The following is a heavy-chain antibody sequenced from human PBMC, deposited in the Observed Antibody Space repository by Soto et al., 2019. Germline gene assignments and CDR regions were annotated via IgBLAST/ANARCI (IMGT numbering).Heavy chain of an antibody. V-gene: IGHV3-9*01. J-gene: IGHJ5*02. Sequence: EVQLVESGGGLVQPGRSLRLSCVASGFTFDDYAMHWVRQAPGKGLEWVSGINSNSGSVGYAYSVQGRFTISRDNAKNSLYREMSSLSPEDTAWYYCANGQRYFSRGSCYFLPLVDDPLGQGTLVTVSS. D-gene: IGHD2-15*01. CDR3: ANGQRYFSRGSCYFLPLVDDP. CDR2: INSNSGSV. CDR1: GFTFDDYA.